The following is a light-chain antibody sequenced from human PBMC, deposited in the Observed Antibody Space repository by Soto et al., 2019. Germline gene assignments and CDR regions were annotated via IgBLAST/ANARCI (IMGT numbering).Light chain of an antibody. V-gene: IGLV2-23*02. CDR2: EVS. J-gene: IGLJ3*02. CDR1: SNDVGSYNL. Sequence: QSALTQPASVSGSPGQSITISCTGTSNDVGSYNLVSWYQQHPGKAPKLMIYEVSKRPSGVSNRFSGSKSGNTVSLTISGLQAEDEADYYCCSYASSSTWVFGGGTKVTVL. CDR3: CSYASSSTWV.